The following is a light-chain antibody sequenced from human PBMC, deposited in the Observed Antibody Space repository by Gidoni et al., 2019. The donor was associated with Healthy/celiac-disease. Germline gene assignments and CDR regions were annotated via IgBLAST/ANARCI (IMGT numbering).Light chain of an antibody. V-gene: IGKV3-11*01. CDR1: QSVSSY. Sequence: EIALTQSPATLSLSPGERATLSCRASQSVSSYLAWYQQKPGQAPRLLIYDASNRSTGIPARFSGSGSGTEFSLTISSLEPEDFAVYYCQQRSNWPPYTFGQGTKLEIK. J-gene: IGKJ2*01. CDR2: DAS. CDR3: QQRSNWPPYT.